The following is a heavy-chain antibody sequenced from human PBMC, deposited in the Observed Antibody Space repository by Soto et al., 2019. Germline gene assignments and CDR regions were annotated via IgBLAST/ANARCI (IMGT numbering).Heavy chain of an antibody. J-gene: IGHJ5*02. V-gene: IGHV1-18*01. Sequence: QVQLVQSGAEVKKPGASVKVSCKASGYTFTSYGISWVRQAPGQGLEWMGWISAYNGNTNYAQKLQGRVTMTTDTSRSTGYGERRGLRSDDTGVDYWAGSFGDCGGGGRFDPWGQGTLVTVSS. CDR1: GYTFTSYG. CDR3: AGSFGDCGGGGRFDP. D-gene: IGHD2-21*02. CDR2: ISAYNGNT.